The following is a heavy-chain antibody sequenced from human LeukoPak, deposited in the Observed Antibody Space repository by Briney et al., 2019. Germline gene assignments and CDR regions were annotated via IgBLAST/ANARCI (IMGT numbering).Heavy chain of an antibody. CDR3: ARQLWSPYYFDY. CDR2: ISDSGATT. V-gene: IGHV3-23*01. D-gene: IGHD5-24*01. J-gene: IGHJ4*02. CDR1: GFTFSSYA. Sequence: GGSRRLSCAASGFTFSSYAMSWVRQAPGKGLEWVSGISDSGATTYYADSVKGRFTVSRDNSKKTLYLQMNSLRAEDTVVYYCARQLWSPYYFDYWGQGTLVNVSS.